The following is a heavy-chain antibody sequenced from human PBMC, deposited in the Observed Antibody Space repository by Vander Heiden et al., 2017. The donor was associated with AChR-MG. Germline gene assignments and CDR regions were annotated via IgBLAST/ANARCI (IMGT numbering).Heavy chain of an antibody. D-gene: IGHD1-26*01. V-gene: IGHV3-7*01. Sequence: EVQLVESGGGLVQPGGSLRLSCAASGSTFCTYVVSWVRQAPGKGLEWVANIKQDGREKYYVDSVKGRFTISRDNAKNSLYLQMNSLRAEDTAVYYCARDSGAYWGELLSYWGQGTLVTVSS. CDR3: ARDSGAYWGELLSY. CDR1: GSTFCTYV. J-gene: IGHJ4*02. CDR2: IKQDGREK.